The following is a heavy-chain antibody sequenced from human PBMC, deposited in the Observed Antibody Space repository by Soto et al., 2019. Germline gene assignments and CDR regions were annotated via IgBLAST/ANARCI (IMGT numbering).Heavy chain of an antibody. V-gene: IGHV3-30*18. CDR1: GFTFSSYG. CDR3: AKDGPDDCSGGSCYSPFDY. Sequence: ESGGGVVQPGRSLRLSCAASGFTFSSYGMHWVRQAPGKGLEWVAVISYDGSNKYYADSVKGRFTISRDNSKNTLYLQMNSLRAEDTAVYYCAKDGPDDCSGGSCYSPFDYWGQGTLVTVSS. J-gene: IGHJ4*02. D-gene: IGHD2-15*01. CDR2: ISYDGSNK.